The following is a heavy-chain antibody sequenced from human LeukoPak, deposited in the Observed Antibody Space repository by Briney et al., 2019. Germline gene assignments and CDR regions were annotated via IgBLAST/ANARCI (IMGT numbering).Heavy chain of an antibody. V-gene: IGHV1-8*03. CDR2: MNPNFGAT. CDR1: GYTFKNYD. Sequence: ASVKVSCKASGYTFKNYDINWVRQATGQGLEWMGWMNPNFGATDYAQKFQGRFTITMDTPINTTYMELSSLRSEDTAVYYCARSRVGNGDYLFEDVWGQGTLVTVSS. CDR3: ARSRVGNGDYLFEDV. J-gene: IGHJ4*02. D-gene: IGHD4-17*01.